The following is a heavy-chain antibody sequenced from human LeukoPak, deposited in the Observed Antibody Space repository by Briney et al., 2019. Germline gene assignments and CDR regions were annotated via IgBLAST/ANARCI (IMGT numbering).Heavy chain of an antibody. D-gene: IGHD6-19*01. V-gene: IGHV3-7*01. J-gene: IGHJ4*02. CDR1: GFTLSTYW. Sequence: QAGGSLRLSCAASGFTLSTYWMTWVRQAPGKGLEWVANMKQDGSEKYYVDSVKGRFTISRDNAKKLLYLQMNGLRVEDTAVYYCARDRGSSGRLGRFDNWGQGTLVTVSP. CDR2: MKQDGSEK. CDR3: ARDRGSSGRLGRFDN.